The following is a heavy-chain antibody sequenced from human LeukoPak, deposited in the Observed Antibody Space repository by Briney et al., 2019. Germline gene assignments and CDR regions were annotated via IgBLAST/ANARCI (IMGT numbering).Heavy chain of an antibody. CDR3: VKGPPNWGFDY. CDR2: MSPNSGNT. CDR1: GHTFISYD. Sequence: ASVKVSCKASGHTFISYDINWVRQATGPGLEWMGWMSPNSGNTGYAQKFQGRVTMTRNTSISTAYMELSSLRSEDTAVYYCVKGPPNWGFDYWGQGTLVTVSS. D-gene: IGHD7-27*01. J-gene: IGHJ4*02. V-gene: IGHV1-8*01.